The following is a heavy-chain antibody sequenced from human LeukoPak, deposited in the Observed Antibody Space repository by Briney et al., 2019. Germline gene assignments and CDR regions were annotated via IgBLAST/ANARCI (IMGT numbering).Heavy chain of an antibody. CDR1: GFTFSSYT. CDR2: ISSSSSDI. CDR3: ARVNYRTTVTTRFSDY. D-gene: IGHD4-17*01. Sequence: PGGSLRLSCAASGFTFSSYTMNWVRQAPGKGLEWVSSISSSSSDIYYADSVKGRFTISRDNAKNSLYLQMNTLRAEDTAVYYCARVNYRTTVTTRFSDYWGQGTLVTVSS. J-gene: IGHJ4*02. V-gene: IGHV3-21*01.